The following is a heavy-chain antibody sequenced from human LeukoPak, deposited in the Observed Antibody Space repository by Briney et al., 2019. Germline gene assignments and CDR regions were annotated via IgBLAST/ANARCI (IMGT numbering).Heavy chain of an antibody. D-gene: IGHD6-19*01. Sequence: SSETLSLTCTVSGGSISSYSWSWIRQPPGKGLEWIGYIYHSGSTYYNPSLKSRVTISVDRSKNQFSLKLSSVTAADTAVYYCARVKQWLVRGYYYYGMDVWGQGTTVTVSS. CDR1: GGSISSYS. V-gene: IGHV4-30-2*01. J-gene: IGHJ6*02. CDR3: ARVKQWLVRGYYYYGMDV. CDR2: IYHSGST.